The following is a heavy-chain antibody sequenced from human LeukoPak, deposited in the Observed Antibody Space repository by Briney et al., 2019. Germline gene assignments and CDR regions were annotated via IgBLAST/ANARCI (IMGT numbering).Heavy chain of an antibody. CDR1: GFTFSTYW. CDR2: IRYDGSNK. Sequence: PGGSLRLSCVASGFTFSTYWMSWVRQTPGKGLEWVAFIRYDGSNKYYADSVKGRFTISRDNSKNTLYLQMNSLRAEDTAVYYCAKEDAQRNLAYYYYYMDVWGKGTTVTISS. J-gene: IGHJ6*03. V-gene: IGHV3-30*02. CDR3: AKEDAQRNLAYYYYYMDV.